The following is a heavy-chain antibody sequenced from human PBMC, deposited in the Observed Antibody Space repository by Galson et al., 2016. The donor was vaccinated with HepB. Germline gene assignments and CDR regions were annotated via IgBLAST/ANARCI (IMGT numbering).Heavy chain of an antibody. V-gene: IGHV4-34*01. CDR2: VSHRGNT. D-gene: IGHD2-15*01. CDR1: GAPLSDYY. J-gene: IGHJ4*02. CDR3: ARRLPARGFWGRSGYIDY. Sequence: SETLSLTCTVRGAPLSDYYWAWIRQTPGKGLEWIGEVSHRGNTNYNPSLQSRLTVSLDKSKNQFSLNLTSVTAADTAMFFCARRLPARGFWGRSGYIDYWGQGILVTVSS.